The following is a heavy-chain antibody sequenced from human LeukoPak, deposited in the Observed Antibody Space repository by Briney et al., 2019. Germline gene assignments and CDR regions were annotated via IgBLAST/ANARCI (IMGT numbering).Heavy chain of an antibody. V-gene: IGHV4-34*01. CDR1: GGSFSGYY. CDR2: INHSGST. D-gene: IGHD5-24*01. Sequence: SETPSLTCAVYGGSFSGYYWSWIRQPPGKGLEWIGEINHSGSTNYNPSLKSRVTISVDTSKNQFSLKLSSVTAADTAVYYCARGYNLFDYWGQGTLVTVSS. CDR3: ARGYNLFDY. J-gene: IGHJ4*02.